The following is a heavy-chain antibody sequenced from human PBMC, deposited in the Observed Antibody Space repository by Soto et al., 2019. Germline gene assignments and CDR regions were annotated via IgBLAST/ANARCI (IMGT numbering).Heavy chain of an antibody. CDR2: IYYSGST. J-gene: IGHJ6*02. V-gene: IGHV4-31*03. CDR1: GGSISSGGYY. D-gene: IGHD2-2*01. CDR3: ARECPPAGSFYYYYGMDV. Sequence: TLSLTCTVSGGSISSGGYYWSWIRQHPGKGPEWIGYIYYSGSTYYNPSLKSRVTISVDTSKNQFSLKLSSVTAADTAVYYCARECPPAGSFYYYYGMDVWGQGTTVTVSS.